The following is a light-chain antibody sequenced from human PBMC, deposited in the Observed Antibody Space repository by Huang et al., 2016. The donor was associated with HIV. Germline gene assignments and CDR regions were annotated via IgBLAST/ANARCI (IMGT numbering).Light chain of an antibody. CDR2: AAS. Sequence: IQLTQSPSSLSASVGDRVTITCRASQGISSYLAWYQQKPGKAPKLLNYAASTLQSGVPARFSGSGSETDFTLTVSSLQPGDFATYFCQQLYSYPLTFGGGTKVEIK. CDR1: QGISSY. V-gene: IGKV1-9*01. CDR3: QQLYSYPLT. J-gene: IGKJ4*01.